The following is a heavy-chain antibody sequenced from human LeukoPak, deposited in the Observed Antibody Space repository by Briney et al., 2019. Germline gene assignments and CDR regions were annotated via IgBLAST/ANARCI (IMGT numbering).Heavy chain of an antibody. V-gene: IGHV3-11*04. CDR1: GVTFSDSY. CDR3: ARPRGGVVPYMDV. J-gene: IGHJ6*03. CDR2: ISSSGSTI. D-gene: IGHD3-3*01. Sequence: SGGSLRLSCAASGVTFSDSYMCWIRQAPGKGLEWVSYISSSGSTIYYADSVKGRFTISRDNAKNSLYLQMDSLRAEDTAVYYCARPRGGVVPYMDVWGKGTTVTVSS.